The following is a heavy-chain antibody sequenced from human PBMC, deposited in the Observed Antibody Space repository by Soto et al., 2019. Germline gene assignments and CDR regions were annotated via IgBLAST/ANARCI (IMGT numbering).Heavy chain of an antibody. CDR1: GGTFSSYA. Sequence: SVKVSCKASGGTFSSYAISWVRQAPGQGLEWMGGIIPLFGTANYAQKFQGRVTITADESTSTAYMELSSLRSEDTAVYYCARVGYSYGSRGYYYYGMDVWGQGTTVTVSS. CDR2: IIPLFGTA. V-gene: IGHV1-69*13. CDR3: ARVGYSYGSRGYYYYGMDV. D-gene: IGHD5-18*01. J-gene: IGHJ6*02.